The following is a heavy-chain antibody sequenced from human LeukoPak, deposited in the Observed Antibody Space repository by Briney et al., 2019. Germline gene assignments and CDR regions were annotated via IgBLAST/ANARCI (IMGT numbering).Heavy chain of an antibody. Sequence: GASVKVSCKASGYTFNSYGISWVRQAPRQGLEWMGWISAYNGNTNYAEKLQGRVTMTTDTSTSTAYMELRSLRADDTAVYYCARGGHIAARRGGFVDYWGQGTLVTVSS. V-gene: IGHV1-18*01. CDR2: ISAYNGNT. CDR3: ARGGHIAARRGGFVDY. CDR1: GYTFNSYG. D-gene: IGHD6-6*01. J-gene: IGHJ4*02.